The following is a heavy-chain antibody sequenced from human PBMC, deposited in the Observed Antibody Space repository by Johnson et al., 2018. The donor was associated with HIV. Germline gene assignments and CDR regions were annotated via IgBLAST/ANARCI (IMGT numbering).Heavy chain of an antibody. J-gene: IGHJ3*02. V-gene: IGHV3-49*03. Sequence: VQMVESGGGLVQPGRSLRLSCTASGFTFGDYAMSWFRQAPGKGLEWVGFIRSKAYGGTTEYAASVKGRFTISRDDYKSIAYLQMNSLKTEDTSVYYCTRPQYSSSWYVTYFDIWGQGTMVTVSS. CDR3: TRPQYSSSWYVTYFDI. D-gene: IGHD6-13*01. CDR2: IRSKAYGGTT. CDR1: GFTFGDYA.